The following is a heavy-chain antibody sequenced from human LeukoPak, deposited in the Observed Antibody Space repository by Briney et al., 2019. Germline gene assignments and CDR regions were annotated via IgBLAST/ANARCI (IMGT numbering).Heavy chain of an antibody. Sequence: ASVKVACKASGYTFTSYGISWVREAPGQGLGWRGWISDYNGKTNYAQQLQGRGTMTTDTCTSTPYRVPRSLRPDGPAVYYCARDRPYYYDSSGYSRDAFDIRGQGAMVTVSS. CDR2: ISDYNGKT. CDR1: GYTFTSYG. D-gene: IGHD3-22*01. J-gene: IGHJ3*02. V-gene: IGHV1-18*01. CDR3: ARDRPYYYDSSGYSRDAFDI.